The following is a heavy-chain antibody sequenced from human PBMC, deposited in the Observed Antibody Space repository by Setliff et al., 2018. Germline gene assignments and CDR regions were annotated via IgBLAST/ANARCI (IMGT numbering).Heavy chain of an antibody. CDR2: IFYSGFT. CDR3: ARGSGRGYSYGLFDY. CDR1: GGSVSTYY. D-gene: IGHD5-18*01. V-gene: IGHV4-59*02. J-gene: IGHJ4*02. Sequence: SETLSLTCTVSGGSVSTYYWSWIRQPPGKGLEWIGFIFYSGFTHYNPSLKSRVTMSVDVSRDQFSQELSSVTAADTAVYFCARGSGRGYSYGLFDYWGQGSLVTVSS.